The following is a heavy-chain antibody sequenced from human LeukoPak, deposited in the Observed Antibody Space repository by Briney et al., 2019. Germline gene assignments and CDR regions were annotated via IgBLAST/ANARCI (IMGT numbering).Heavy chain of an antibody. V-gene: IGHV4-39*01. CDR3: ARQAMGVVMVAATPDWFDT. CDR2: IYYSGST. J-gene: IGHJ5*02. Sequence: ASETLSLTCTVSGGSISSSSYYWGWIRQPPGKGLEWIGSIYYSGSTYYNPSLKSRVTISVDTSKNQFSLKLSSVTAADTAVYYCARQAMGVVMVAATPDWFDTWGQGTLVTVSS. CDR1: GGSISSSSYY. D-gene: IGHD2-15*01.